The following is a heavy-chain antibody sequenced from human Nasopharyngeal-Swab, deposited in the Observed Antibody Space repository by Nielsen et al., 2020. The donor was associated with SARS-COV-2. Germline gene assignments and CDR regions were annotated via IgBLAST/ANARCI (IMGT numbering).Heavy chain of an antibody. J-gene: IGHJ4*02. CDR1: GFVFSGSA. Sequence: GESLKISCAASGFVFSGSAIHWVRQVSGKGLEWVGRIGDKAHNYATTYAASVKGRFTISRDDSKNTAFLQMDSLNTEDTALYYCTTDYYFDYWGQGTLVTVSS. D-gene: IGHD4/OR15-4a*01. V-gene: IGHV3-73*01. CDR2: IGDKAHNYAT. CDR3: TTDYYFDY.